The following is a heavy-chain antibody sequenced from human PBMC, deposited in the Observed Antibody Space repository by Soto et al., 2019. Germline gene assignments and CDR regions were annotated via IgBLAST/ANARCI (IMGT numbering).Heavy chain of an antibody. J-gene: IGHJ4*02. D-gene: IGHD6-13*01. CDR2: TYYSGNT. CDR1: GDSIRSGDYY. CDR3: ARDFNRYSSPPGALEY. V-gene: IGHV4-30-4*01. Sequence: QVQLRESGPGLVKPSQTLSLTCTGSGDSIRSGDYYWSWIRQPPGKGLEWIGCTYYSGNTYYNPSLKRRFSISVDTSQNQFSLPLSSVTVADTAVYSCARDFNRYSSPPGALEYWCLGTLVTFSS.